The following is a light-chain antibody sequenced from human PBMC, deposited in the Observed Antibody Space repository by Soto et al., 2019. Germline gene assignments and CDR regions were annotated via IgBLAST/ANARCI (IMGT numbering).Light chain of an antibody. J-gene: IGLJ1*01. CDR1: SSDVGNYDY. V-gene: IGLV2-14*03. Sequence: QSALTQPASVSGSPGQSITISCTGTSSDVGNYDYVSWYEQCPDKAPKLMIYAVSRRPSGVSNRFSGSKSGNTASLTISGRHAEFEVDYYCTSYKPSSTYVFGTGTKLTVL. CDR2: AVS. CDR3: TSYKPSSTYV.